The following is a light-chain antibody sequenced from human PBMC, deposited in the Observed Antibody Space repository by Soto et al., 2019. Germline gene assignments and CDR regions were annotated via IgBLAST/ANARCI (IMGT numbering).Light chain of an antibody. CDR1: QSVSSSH. J-gene: IGKJ1*01. CDR3: QQYGSLPRT. V-gene: IGKV3-20*01. Sequence: EIVLTQSPGTLSLYRGERTTLSCRASQSVSSSHLAWYQQKPGQAPRLLIYGASSRATGTPDRFSGSGSGADFTLTISRLEHEDFAVYYCQQYGSLPRTFGQGTKVEIK. CDR2: GAS.